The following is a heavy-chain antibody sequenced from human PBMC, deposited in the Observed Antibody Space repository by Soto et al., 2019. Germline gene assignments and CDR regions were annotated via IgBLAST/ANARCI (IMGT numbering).Heavy chain of an antibody. CDR3: ATGIAARRDFDY. J-gene: IGHJ4*02. V-gene: IGHV1-18*01. Sequence: ASVKVSCKASGFTFTSSAVQWVRQARGQGLEWMGWISAYNGNTNYAQKLQGRVTMTTDTSTSTAYMELRSLRSDDAAVYYCATGIAARRDFDYWGQGTLVTVSS. CDR1: GFTFTSSA. D-gene: IGHD6-6*01. CDR2: ISAYNGNT.